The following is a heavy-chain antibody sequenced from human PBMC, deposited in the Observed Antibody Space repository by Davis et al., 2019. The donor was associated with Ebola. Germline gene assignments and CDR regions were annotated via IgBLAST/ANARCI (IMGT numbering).Heavy chain of an antibody. V-gene: IGHV3-23*01. Sequence: GESLKISCAASGFTFSSYAMSWVRQAPGKGLEWVSAISGSGGSTYYADSVKGRFTISRDNSKNTLYLQMNSLRAEDTAVYYCARYRGDTAMVVPFDYWGQGTLVTVSS. CDR1: GFTFSSYA. CDR3: ARYRGDTAMVVPFDY. CDR2: ISGSGGST. D-gene: IGHD5-18*01. J-gene: IGHJ4*02.